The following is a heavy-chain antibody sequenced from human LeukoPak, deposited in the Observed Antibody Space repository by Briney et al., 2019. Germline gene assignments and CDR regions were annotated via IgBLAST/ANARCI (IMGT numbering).Heavy chain of an antibody. J-gene: IGHJ4*02. V-gene: IGHV4-59*08. CDR1: GVSISSYY. Sequence: TASETLSLTCTVSGVSISSYYWSWIRQPPGKGLEWIGYIFYSGNTIYNPSLKSRVTISVDTSKNHFSLRLRPVTAADTAVYYCARLAAISGSDYPDDWGQGTLVTVSS. D-gene: IGHD1-26*01. CDR3: ARLAAISGSDYPDD. CDR2: IFYSGNT.